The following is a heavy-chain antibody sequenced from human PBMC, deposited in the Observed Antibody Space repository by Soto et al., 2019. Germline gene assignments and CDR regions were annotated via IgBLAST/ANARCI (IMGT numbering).Heavy chain of an antibody. D-gene: IGHD3-22*01. CDR1: GFTFSSYA. Sequence: GGFLRLSCAASGFTFSSYAMHWVRQAPGKGLEWVAVISYDGSNKYYADSVKGRFTISRDNSKNTLYLQMNSLRAEDTAVYYCERPNLKATMIVVVTNWGQGTLVTVSS. V-gene: IGHV3-30-3*01. J-gene: IGHJ4*02. CDR3: ERPNLKATMIVVVTN. CDR2: ISYDGSNK.